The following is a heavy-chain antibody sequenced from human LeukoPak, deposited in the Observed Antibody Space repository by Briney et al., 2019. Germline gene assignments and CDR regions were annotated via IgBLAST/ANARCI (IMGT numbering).Heavy chain of an antibody. CDR2: IYTSGST. J-gene: IGHJ4*02. CDR3: ARDGRGYASSWYFDL. D-gene: IGHD6-13*01. Sequence: KPSETLSLTCTVSGGSISSSSNYWSWLRQPAGKGLDWIGRIYTSGSTNYSPSLKSRVTLSVDTSRNQFSLRLSSVTAADTAVYYCARDGRGYASSWYFDLWGQGTLVTVSS. CDR1: GGSISSSSNY. V-gene: IGHV4-61*02.